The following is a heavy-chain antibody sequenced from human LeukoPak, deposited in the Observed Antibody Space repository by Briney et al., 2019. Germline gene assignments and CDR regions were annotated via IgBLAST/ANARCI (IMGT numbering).Heavy chain of an antibody. D-gene: IGHD3-10*01. CDR3: AREYYYGSGTRWYFDL. Sequence: ASVMVSCKASGYTFTSYGISWGRQAPGQRPGWRGWYSAYNGNTHYAQKLQGRGTVTTDTSTSKDYMELRSLRPDDTAVYYCAREYYYGSGTRWYFDLWGRGTLVTVPS. J-gene: IGHJ2*01. V-gene: IGHV1-18*01. CDR1: GYTFTSYG. CDR2: YSAYNGNT.